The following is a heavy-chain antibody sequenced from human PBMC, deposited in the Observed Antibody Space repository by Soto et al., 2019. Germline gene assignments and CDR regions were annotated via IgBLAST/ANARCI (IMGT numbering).Heavy chain of an antibody. V-gene: IGHV3-11*06. D-gene: IGHD6-19*01. J-gene: IGHJ4*02. Sequence: PVGSLRLSCAASGFIFSEYYMNWIRQAPGKGLEWVSYISGDSRYTNYADSVKGRFTISRDNAKNSLYLQMNDLRAEDTAIYFCARDQGIAVAGTGPVFDYWGQGTLVTVSS. CDR2: ISGDSRYT. CDR1: GFIFSEYY. CDR3: ARDQGIAVAGTGPVFDY.